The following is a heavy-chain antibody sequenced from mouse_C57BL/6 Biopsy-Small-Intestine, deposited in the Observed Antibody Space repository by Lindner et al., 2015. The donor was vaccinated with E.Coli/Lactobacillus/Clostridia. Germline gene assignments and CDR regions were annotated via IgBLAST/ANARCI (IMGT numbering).Heavy chain of an antibody. CDR3: VRPNEGPFSNFWYFDV. CDR2: IRSEINNYAT. J-gene: IGHJ1*03. CDR1: GFSFNTYA. V-gene: IGHV10-1*01. Sequence: VQLQESGGGLVQPNGSLKLSCAASGFSFNTYAMNWVRQAPGQGFEWVAHIRSEINNYATYYADSVKDRFTISRDDSESMLYLQMNNLKTEDTAMYYCVRPNEGPFSNFWYFDVWGTGTTVTVSS. D-gene: IGHD2-5*01.